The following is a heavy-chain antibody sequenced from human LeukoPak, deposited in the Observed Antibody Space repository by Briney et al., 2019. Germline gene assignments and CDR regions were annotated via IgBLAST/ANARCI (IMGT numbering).Heavy chain of an antibody. J-gene: IGHJ5*02. CDR1: GGSISSYY. Sequence: SETLSLTCTVSGGSISSYYWSWIRQPAGRGLEWIGRIYTSGSTNYDPSLKSRVTMSVDTSKNQFSLKLSSVTAADTAVYYCARDSRSDSSGFYYGGDWFDPWGQGTLVTVSS. CDR2: IYTSGST. D-gene: IGHD3-22*01. CDR3: ARDSRSDSSGFYYGGDWFDP. V-gene: IGHV4-4*07.